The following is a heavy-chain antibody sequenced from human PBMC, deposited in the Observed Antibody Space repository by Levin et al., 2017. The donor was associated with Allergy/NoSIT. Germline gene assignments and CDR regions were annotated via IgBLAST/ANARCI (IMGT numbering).Heavy chain of an antibody. CDR3: AREDIAAEDY. CDR1: GFTFSSYS. V-gene: IGHV3-21*01. Sequence: AGGSLRLSCAASGFTFSSYSMNWVRQAPGKGLEWVSSISSSSSYIYYADSVKGRFTISRDNAKNSLYLQMNSLRAEDTAVYYCAREDIAAEDYWGQGTLVTVSS. CDR2: ISSSSSYI. D-gene: IGHD6-13*01. J-gene: IGHJ4*02.